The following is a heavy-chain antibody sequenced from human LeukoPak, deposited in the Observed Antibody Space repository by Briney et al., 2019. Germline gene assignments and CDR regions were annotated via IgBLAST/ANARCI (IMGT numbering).Heavy chain of an antibody. J-gene: IGHJ4*02. CDR1: GFTFSSYG. CDR3: ARGAYYYDCSADWYFDY. V-gene: IGHV3-33*01. Sequence: GRSLRLSCAASGFTFSSYGMHWVRQAPGKGLEWVAVIWYDGSNKYYADSVKGRFTISRDNSKNTLYLQMNSLRAEDTAVYYCARGAYYYDCSADWYFDYWGQGTLVTVPS. CDR2: IWYDGSNK. D-gene: IGHD3-22*01.